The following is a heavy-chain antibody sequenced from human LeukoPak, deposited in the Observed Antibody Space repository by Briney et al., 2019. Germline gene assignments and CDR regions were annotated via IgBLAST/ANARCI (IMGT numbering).Heavy chain of an antibody. CDR1: GYTFTSYG. CDR3: ARDRAAMVTAWFDP. CDR2: ISAYNGNT. Sequence: ASVKVSCKASGYTFTSYGISWVRQAPGQGLEWMGWISAYNGNTNYAQKLQGRVTMTTDTSTSTAYMELRSLRSDDTAVYYCARDRAAMVTAWFDPCGQGTLVTVSS. D-gene: IGHD5-18*01. V-gene: IGHV1-18*01. J-gene: IGHJ5*02.